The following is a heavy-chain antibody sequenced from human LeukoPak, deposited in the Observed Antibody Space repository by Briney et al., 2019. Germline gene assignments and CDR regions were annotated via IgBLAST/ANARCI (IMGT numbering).Heavy chain of an antibody. CDR3: ARGNYDILTGSLYYYYYGMDV. CDR1: GGSISSGGYY. V-gene: IGHV4-31*03. Sequence: SQTLSLTCTVSGGSISSGGYYWSWIRQHPGKGLEWIGYIYYSGSTYYNPSLKSRVTISVDTSKNQFSLKLSSVTAADTAVYYCARGNYDILTGSLYYYYYGMDVWGQGTTVTVSS. D-gene: IGHD3-9*01. CDR2: IYYSGST. J-gene: IGHJ6*02.